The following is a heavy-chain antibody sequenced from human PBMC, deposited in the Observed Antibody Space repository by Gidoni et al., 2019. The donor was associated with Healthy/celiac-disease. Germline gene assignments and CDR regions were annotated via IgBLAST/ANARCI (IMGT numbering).Heavy chain of an antibody. J-gene: IGHJ4*02. CDR1: GGSISSYY. D-gene: IGHD3-22*01. CDR3: ARVIYDSSGYYRIYYFDY. V-gene: IGHV4-59*01. Sequence: QVQLQASGPGLVKPSETLSLTCTVSGGSISSYYWSWIRQPPGKGLEWIGYIYYSGSTNYNPSLKSRVTISVDTSKNQFSLKLSSVTAADTAVYYCARVIYDSSGYYRIYYFDYWGQGTLVTVSS. CDR2: IYYSGST.